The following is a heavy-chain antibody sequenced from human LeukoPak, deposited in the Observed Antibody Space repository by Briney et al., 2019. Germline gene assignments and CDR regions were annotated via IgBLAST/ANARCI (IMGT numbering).Heavy chain of an antibody. J-gene: IGHJ3*02. Sequence: ASVKVSCKASGYIFTRYYMHWVRQAPGQGLEWMGIINPSGGSTNYAQKFQGRVTMTRDTSTSTVYMELSSLRSEDTAVYYCARVVWYSSGWYGAFDIWGQGTMVTVSS. V-gene: IGHV1-46*01. CDR1: GYIFTRYY. CDR3: ARVVWYSSGWYGAFDI. D-gene: IGHD6-19*01. CDR2: INPSGGST.